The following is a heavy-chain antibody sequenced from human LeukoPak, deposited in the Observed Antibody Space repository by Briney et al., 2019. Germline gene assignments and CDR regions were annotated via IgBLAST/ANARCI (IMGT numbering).Heavy chain of an antibody. CDR3: ARLPAYCSSTSCYYDY. Sequence: GGSLRLSCAASGFTFSDYGMHWVRQAPGKGLEWVAFIRYDRINKYYADSVKGRFTISRDNSNNTLYLQMNSLRPEDTAVYYCARLPAYCSSTSCYYDYWGQGTLVTVSS. CDR2: IRYDRINK. V-gene: IGHV3-30*02. D-gene: IGHD2-2*01. CDR1: GFTFSDYG. J-gene: IGHJ4*02.